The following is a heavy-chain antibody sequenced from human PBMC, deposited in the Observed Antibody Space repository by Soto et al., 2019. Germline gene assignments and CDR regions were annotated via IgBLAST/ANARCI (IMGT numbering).Heavy chain of an antibody. J-gene: IGHJ6*02. Sequence: QVQLVQSGAEVKKPGASVKVSCKASGYTFTSYVISWVRQAPGQGLEWMGWISAYNGNRNYGQKLQGRVTMTTDTSTSTAYMELRSLRSDDTAVYYCARGPTMVRGVRWVSGMDVWGQGTTVTVSS. CDR1: GYTFTSYV. D-gene: IGHD3-10*01. V-gene: IGHV1-18*01. CDR2: ISAYNGNR. CDR3: ARGPTMVRGVRWVSGMDV.